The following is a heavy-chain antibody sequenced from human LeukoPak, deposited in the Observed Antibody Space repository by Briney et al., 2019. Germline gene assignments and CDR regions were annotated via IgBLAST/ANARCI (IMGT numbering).Heavy chain of an antibody. V-gene: IGHV1-8*03. D-gene: IGHD3-10*01. CDR2: MNPNSGNT. CDR3: ARRGGFGEYTFDY. Sequence: ASVKVSXKASGYTFTSYDINWVRQATGQGLEWMGWMNPNSGNTGYAQKFQGRVTITRNTSISTAYMELSSLRSEDTAVYYWARRGGFGEYTFDYWGQGTLVTVSS. CDR1: GYTFTSYD. J-gene: IGHJ4*02.